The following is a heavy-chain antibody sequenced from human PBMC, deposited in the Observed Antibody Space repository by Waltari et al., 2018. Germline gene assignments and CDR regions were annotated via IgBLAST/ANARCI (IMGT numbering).Heavy chain of an antibody. CDR2: IYPGESDI. CDR3: ARSESFYSYGMDV. D-gene: IGHD2-21*01. V-gene: IGHV5-51*01. J-gene: IGHJ6*02. CDR1: GYSFTSYW. Sequence: EVHLVQSGAEVKKPGESLKISCKGSGYSFTSYWIAWVRQMPGKGLEWMGIIYPGESDIRYSPSFQGQVTISADKSINTAYLQWRSLKASDTAVFYCARSESFYSYGMDVWGQGTTVTVSS.